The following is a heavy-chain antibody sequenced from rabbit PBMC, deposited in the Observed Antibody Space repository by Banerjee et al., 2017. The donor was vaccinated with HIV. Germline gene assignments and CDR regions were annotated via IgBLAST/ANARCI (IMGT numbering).Heavy chain of an antibody. D-gene: IGHD4-1*01. CDR2: INTSSGNT. V-gene: IGHV1S45*01. CDR1: GFSFSSNV. CDR3: ARDLAGVIGWNFNF. Sequence: QEQLEESGGDLVQPEGSLTLTCTASGFSFSSNVVCWVRQAPGKGPEWIACINTSSGNTVYASWAKGRFTISKTSSTTVTLQMTSLTAADTATYFCARDLAGVIGWNFNFWGPGTLVTVS. J-gene: IGHJ4*01.